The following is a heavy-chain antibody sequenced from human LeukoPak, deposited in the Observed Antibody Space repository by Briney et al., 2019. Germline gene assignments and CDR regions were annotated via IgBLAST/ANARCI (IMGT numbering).Heavy chain of an antibody. CDR1: GFTFSSCA. V-gene: IGHV3-30-3*01. Sequence: GSLRLSCAASGFTFSSCAMHWVRQAPGKGLEWVAVISYDGSNKYYADSVKGRFTISRDNSKNTLYLQMNSLRAEDTAVYYCASVRGSYPDYWGQGTRVTVSS. CDR2: ISYDGSNK. J-gene: IGHJ4*02. D-gene: IGHD1-26*01. CDR3: ASVRGSYPDY.